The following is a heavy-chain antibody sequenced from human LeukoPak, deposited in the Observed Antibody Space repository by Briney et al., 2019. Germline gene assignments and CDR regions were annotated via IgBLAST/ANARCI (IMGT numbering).Heavy chain of an antibody. CDR3: ARGRRYSSGWSFFDY. D-gene: IGHD6-19*01. V-gene: IGHV4-34*01. Sequence: SETLSLTCAVYDGSFSGYYWSWIRQPPGKGLEWIGEINHSGSTNYNPSLKSRVTISVDTSKNQFSLKLSSVTAADTAVYYCARGRRYSSGWSFFDYWGQGTPVTVSS. CDR1: DGSFSGYY. J-gene: IGHJ4*02. CDR2: INHSGST.